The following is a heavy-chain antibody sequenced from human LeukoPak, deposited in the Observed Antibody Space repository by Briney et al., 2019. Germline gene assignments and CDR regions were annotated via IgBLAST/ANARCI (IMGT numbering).Heavy chain of an antibody. Sequence: PGGSLRLSCAASGFTYSSYWMNWVRQAPGKGLELVANIKQDGSEKYYVDSVKGRFTISRDNAKNSLYLQMTSLRAEDTAVYYCARNQRRLDYWGQGTLVTVSS. V-gene: IGHV3-7*01. D-gene: IGHD6-25*01. CDR1: GFTYSSYW. J-gene: IGHJ4*02. CDR3: ARNQRRLDY. CDR2: IKQDGSEK.